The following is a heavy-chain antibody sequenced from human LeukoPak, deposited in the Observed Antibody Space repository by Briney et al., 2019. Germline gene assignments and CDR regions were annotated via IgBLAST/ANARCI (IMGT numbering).Heavy chain of an antibody. CDR2: KRYDGSNK. D-gene: IGHD3-3*01. CDR1: GFTYSSYD. CDR3: ANLPSYYDFWSGYRGPSLDY. V-gene: IGHV3-30*02. J-gene: IGHJ4*02. Sequence: GGSLRLSCAASGFTYSSYDMHWLREAPGKALEWVAFKRYDGSNKHYADSVKPRFTISRDNSKNTLYLQINSLRAEDTAVYYCANLPSYYDFWSGYRGPSLDYWGQGTLVTVSS.